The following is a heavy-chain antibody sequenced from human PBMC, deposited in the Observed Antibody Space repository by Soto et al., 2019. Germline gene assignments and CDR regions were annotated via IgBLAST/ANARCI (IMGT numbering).Heavy chain of an antibody. J-gene: IGHJ4*02. CDR2: ISSSSSYI. CDR1: GFTFSSYS. D-gene: IGHD5-12*01. V-gene: IGHV3-21*01. CDR3: ARESPGWVRFNDY. Sequence: GGSLRLSCAASGFTFSSYSMNWVRQAPGKGLEWVSSISSSSSYIYYADSVKGRFTISRDNAKNSLYLQMNSLRAEDTAVYYCARESPGWVRFNDYWGQGTLVTVSS.